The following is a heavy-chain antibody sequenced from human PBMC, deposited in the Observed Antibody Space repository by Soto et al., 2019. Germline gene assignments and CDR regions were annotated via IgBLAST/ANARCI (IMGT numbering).Heavy chain of an antibody. CDR1: GGSISSGGYY. J-gene: IGHJ4*02. D-gene: IGHD3-22*01. CDR3: ARDPTLGVDSSGAYFDY. CDR2: IYYSGST. Sequence: QVQLQESGPGLVKPSQTLYLTCTVSGGSISSGGYYWSWIRKHPGKGLEWIGYIYYSGSTYYNPSRTSRVTIAVDPSKNQFSLKLSSVTAADTSVYYCARDPTLGVDSSGAYFDYWGPGTLVTVSS. V-gene: IGHV4-31*03.